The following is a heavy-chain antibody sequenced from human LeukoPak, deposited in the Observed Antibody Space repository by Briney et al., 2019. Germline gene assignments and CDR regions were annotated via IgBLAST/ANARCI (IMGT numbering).Heavy chain of an antibody. CDR3: AREGSYDSSGYYPGYFDY. D-gene: IGHD3-22*01. V-gene: IGHV1-69*13. CDR1: GGTFSSYA. CDR2: IIPIFGTA. J-gene: IGHJ4*02. Sequence: SVKVSCKASGGTFSSYAISWVRQAPGQGLEWMGGIIPIFGTANYAQKFQGRVTITADESTSSAYMELSSLRSEDTAVYYCAREGSYDSSGYYPGYFDYWGQGTLVTVSS.